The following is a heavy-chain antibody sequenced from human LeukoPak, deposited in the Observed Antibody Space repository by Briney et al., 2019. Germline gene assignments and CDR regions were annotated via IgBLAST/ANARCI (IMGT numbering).Heavy chain of an antibody. CDR3: AGDVGAVAGNFDY. J-gene: IGHJ4*02. Sequence: PGGSLRLPCAPSGFTFSIYLMSCVRQAPGKGRGWVANIKQDGSEKYYVDSVKGRFTISRDNAKNSLYLQMNSLRAEDTAVYYCAGDVGAVAGNFDYWGQGTLVTVSS. D-gene: IGHD6-19*01. CDR1: GFTFSIYL. V-gene: IGHV3-7*01. CDR2: IKQDGSEK.